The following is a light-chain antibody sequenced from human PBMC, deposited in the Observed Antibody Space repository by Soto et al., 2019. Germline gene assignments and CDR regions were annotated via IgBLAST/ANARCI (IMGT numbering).Light chain of an antibody. CDR1: QSISSW. CDR3: QQYESYPIT. V-gene: IGKV1-5*01. J-gene: IGKJ5*01. CDR2: DVS. Sequence: IQMTQSPSTLSASVGDRVTITCRASQSISSWLAWYQQKPGQAPRLLIYDVSSLQSGVPSRFSGSGSATEFTLTICSLQPDDFATYYCQQYESYPITFGQGTRLEIK.